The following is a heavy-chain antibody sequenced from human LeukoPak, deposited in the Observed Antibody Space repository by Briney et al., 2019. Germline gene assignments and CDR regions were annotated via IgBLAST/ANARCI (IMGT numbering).Heavy chain of an antibody. J-gene: IGHJ6*02. D-gene: IGHD3-10*01. CDR1: EYSFTNYW. V-gene: IGHV5-51*01. CDR2: IYVGDSDT. Sequence: GESLKISCKGSEYSFTNYWIAWMRQMPGKGLEWMGIIYVGDSDTRYSPSFQGQVTISADKSISTAYLQWSTLKASDTAMYYCARANSGLYGMDVWGQGTTVTVSS. CDR3: ARANSGLYGMDV.